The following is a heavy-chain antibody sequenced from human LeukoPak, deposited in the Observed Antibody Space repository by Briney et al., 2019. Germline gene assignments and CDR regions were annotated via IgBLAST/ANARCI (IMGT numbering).Heavy chain of an antibody. CDR1: GYTFTSYW. J-gene: IGHJ5*01. CDR2: IDPSDSYT. D-gene: IGHD2-2*01. Sequence: AESLQTFTRGSGYTFTSYWNSWVRQMPGKGLEWMGRIDPSDSYTNYSPSSQGHVTISADKSISTAYLQWSSLKASDTAMYYCARHPWDCSSTSCYEHQIGLYVETWGPGNLVTVSS. V-gene: IGHV5-10-1*01. CDR3: ARHPWDCSSTSCYEHQIGLYVET.